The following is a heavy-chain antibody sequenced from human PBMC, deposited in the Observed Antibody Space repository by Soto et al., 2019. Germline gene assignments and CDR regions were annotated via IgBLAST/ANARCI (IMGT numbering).Heavy chain of an antibody. Sequence: PGGSLRLSCAASGFTFSDYYMSWIRQAPGKGLEWVSYISSSSIYTNYADSVKGRFTISRDNAKNSLYLQMNSLRAEDTAVYYCARYGDGRTFDYWGQGTLVTVSS. CDR1: GFTFSDYY. CDR2: ISSSSIYT. D-gene: IGHD2-8*01. CDR3: ARYGDGRTFDY. V-gene: IGHV3-11*03. J-gene: IGHJ4*02.